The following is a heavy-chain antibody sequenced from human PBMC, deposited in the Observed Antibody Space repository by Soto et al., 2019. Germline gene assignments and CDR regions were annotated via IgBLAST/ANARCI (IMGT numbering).Heavy chain of an antibody. D-gene: IGHD6-19*01. CDR1: GGSFSAYF. J-gene: IGHJ4*02. CDR3: VRGQWLPRGEY. Sequence: QVQLQQWGAGLLKPSETLSLTCAVYGGSFSAYFWTWIRQPPGKGLEWIGEINHRGGTNYNPSLKSRVTISVDTSENQFSLRLTSVTAADTVVYYCVRGQWLPRGEYWGQGTLVTVSS. CDR2: INHRGGT. V-gene: IGHV4-34*01.